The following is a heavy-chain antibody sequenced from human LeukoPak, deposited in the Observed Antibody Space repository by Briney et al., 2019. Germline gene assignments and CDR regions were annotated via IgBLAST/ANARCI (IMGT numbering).Heavy chain of an antibody. D-gene: IGHD2-2*01. Sequence: PGRSLRLSCVGSGYSFDEYAMHWVRQVPGKGLEWVSAISGSGGSTYYADSVKGRFTISRDNSKNTLYLQMNSLRAEDTAVYYCAKVGCSSTSCYAAYYYYGMDVWGQGTTVTVSS. V-gene: IGHV3-23*01. CDR2: ISGSGGST. J-gene: IGHJ6*02. CDR1: GYSFDEYA. CDR3: AKVGCSSTSCYAAYYYYGMDV.